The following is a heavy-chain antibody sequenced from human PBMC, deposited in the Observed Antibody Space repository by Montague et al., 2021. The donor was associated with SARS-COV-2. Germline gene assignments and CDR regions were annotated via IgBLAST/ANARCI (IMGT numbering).Heavy chain of an antibody. CDR2: IYYSGST. V-gene: IGHV4-59*01. Sequence: SETLSLTCTVSGGSISSYYWSWIRQPPGKGLEWIGYIYYSGSTNYNPSLKSRVTISVDTSKNKFSLKLSSVTAADTAVYYCARDSRTDFDWLFPDSGSYYYYMDVWGQGTTVTVSS. CDR3: ARDSRTDFDWLFPDSGSYYYYMDV. J-gene: IGHJ6*03. D-gene: IGHD3-9*01. CDR1: GGSISSYY.